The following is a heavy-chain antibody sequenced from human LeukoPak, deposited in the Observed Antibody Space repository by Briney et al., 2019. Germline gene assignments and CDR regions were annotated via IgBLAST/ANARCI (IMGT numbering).Heavy chain of an antibody. Sequence: ASVKDSCKASGYTFTSYYMHWVRQAPGQGLEWMGIINPSGGSTSYAQKFQGRVTMTRDTSTSTVYMELSSLRSEDTAVYYCARVREWDDAFDIWGQGTMVTVSS. D-gene: IGHD1-26*01. CDR1: GYTFTSYY. J-gene: IGHJ3*02. CDR3: ARVREWDDAFDI. CDR2: INPSGGST. V-gene: IGHV1-46*01.